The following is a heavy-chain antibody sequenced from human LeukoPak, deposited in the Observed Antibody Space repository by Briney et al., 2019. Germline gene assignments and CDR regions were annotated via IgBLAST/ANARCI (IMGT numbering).Heavy chain of an antibody. J-gene: IGHJ4*02. CDR3: ARGSWVYSALDY. V-gene: IGHV3-30-3*01. D-gene: IGHD4-11*01. CDR2: ISYDGSNK. Sequence: PGGSLRLSCAASGFTFSSYAMHWVRQAPGKGLEWVAVISYDGSNKYYADSVKGRFTISRDNAKNSLYLQMNNLRAEDTAVYYCARGSWVYSALDYWGQGTLVTVSS. CDR1: GFTFSSYA.